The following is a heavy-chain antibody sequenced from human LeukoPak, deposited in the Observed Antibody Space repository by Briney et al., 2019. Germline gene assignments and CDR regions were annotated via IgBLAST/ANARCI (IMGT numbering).Heavy chain of an antibody. J-gene: IGHJ4*02. D-gene: IGHD6-13*01. CDR2: INQDGSQK. Sequence: GGSLRLSCAGSGFTFSSHWIGWVRQAPGKGLEWVAHINQDGSQKYYADSVKGRFTISRDNSKNTLYLQMNSLRAEDTAVYYCAKDAEIAAAGTFPDYWGQGTLVTVSS. CDR3: AKDAEIAAAGTFPDY. CDR1: GFTFSSHW. V-gene: IGHV3-7*01.